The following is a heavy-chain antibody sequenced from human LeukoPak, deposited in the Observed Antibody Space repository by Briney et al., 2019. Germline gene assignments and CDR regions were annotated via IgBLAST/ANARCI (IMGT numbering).Heavy chain of an antibody. CDR2: ISWNSGSI. CDR3: AKDIKSAGGSGSYYPYYYYYGMDV. J-gene: IGHJ6*02. D-gene: IGHD3-10*01. Sequence: PGRSLRLSCAASGFTFDDYAMHWVRQAPGKGLEWVSGISWNSGSIGYADSVKGRFTISRDNAKNSLYLQMTSLRAEDTALYYCAKDIKSAGGSGSYYPYYYYYGMDVWGQGTTVTVSS. CDR1: GFTFDDYA. V-gene: IGHV3-9*01.